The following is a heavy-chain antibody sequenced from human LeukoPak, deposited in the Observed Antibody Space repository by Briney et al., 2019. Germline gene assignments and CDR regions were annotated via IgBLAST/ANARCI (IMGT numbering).Heavy chain of an antibody. Sequence: SETLSLTCAVSGGSISTYYWNWIRQPLGKGLEWIGYIYYSGNANYNPSLKSRVTISVDTSKNQFSLNLTSVTAADTAVYYCARAGYYYDTMGETWGQGILVTVSS. CDR3: ARAGYYYDTMGET. V-gene: IGHV4-59*01. D-gene: IGHD3-22*01. CDR2: IYYSGNA. CDR1: GGSISTYY. J-gene: IGHJ4*02.